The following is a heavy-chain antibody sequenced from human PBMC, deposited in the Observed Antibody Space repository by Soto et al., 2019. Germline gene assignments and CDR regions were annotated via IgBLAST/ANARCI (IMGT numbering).Heavy chain of an antibody. V-gene: IGHV3-23*01. CDR1: GIAFSNYA. CDR3: ARASASLYRYEYY. J-gene: IGHJ4*02. CDR2: MSASGDYT. Sequence: GSLRLSCTASGIAFSNYAMSWVRQAPGKGLEWLSAMSASGDYTYYADSVKGRFTISRDNSKNTLYLQMNSLRVEDTAIYYCARASASLYRYEYYWGPGTLVTVSS. D-gene: IGHD3-10*01.